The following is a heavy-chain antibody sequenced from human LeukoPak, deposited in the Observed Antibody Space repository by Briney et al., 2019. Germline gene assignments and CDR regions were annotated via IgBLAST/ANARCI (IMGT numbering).Heavy chain of an antibody. CDR3: ARRGGGYLRFWFDP. Sequence: SETLSLTCTVSGGSISSSSYYWGWIRQPPGKGLEWIGSIYYSGSTYYNPSLKSRVTISVDTSKNQFSLKLSSVTAADTAVYYCARRGGGYLRFWFDPWGQGTLVTVSS. CDR1: GGSISSSSYY. J-gene: IGHJ5*02. D-gene: IGHD3-3*01. V-gene: IGHV4-39*07. CDR2: IYYSGST.